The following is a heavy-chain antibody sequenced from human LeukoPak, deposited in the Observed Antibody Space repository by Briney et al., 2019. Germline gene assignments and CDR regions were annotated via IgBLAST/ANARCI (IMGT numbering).Heavy chain of an antibody. V-gene: IGHV1-46*01. Sequence: ASVKVSCKASGGTFSSYAISWVRQAPGQGLEWMGIINPSGGSTSYAQKFQGRVTMTRDTSTSTVYMELSSLRSEDTAVYYCARDGYYDYVWDPDAFDIWGQGTMVTVSS. D-gene: IGHD3-16*01. CDR1: GGTFSSYA. CDR2: INPSGGST. CDR3: ARDGYYDYVWDPDAFDI. J-gene: IGHJ3*02.